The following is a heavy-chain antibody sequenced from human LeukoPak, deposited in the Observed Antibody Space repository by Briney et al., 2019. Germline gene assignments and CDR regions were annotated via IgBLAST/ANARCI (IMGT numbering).Heavy chain of an antibody. J-gene: IGHJ4*02. CDR2: INPSGGST. V-gene: IGHV1-46*01. CDR3: ARAVAGTREMDY. D-gene: IGHD6-19*01. Sequence: ASVKVSCKASGYTFTSYYMHWVRQAPGQGLEWMGIINPSGGSTSYAQKFQGRVTMTRDMSTSTVYMELSSLRSEDAAVYYCARAVAGTREMDYWGQGTLVTVSS. CDR1: GYTFTSYY.